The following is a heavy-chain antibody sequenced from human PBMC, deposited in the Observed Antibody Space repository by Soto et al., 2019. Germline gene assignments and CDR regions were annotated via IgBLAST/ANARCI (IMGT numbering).Heavy chain of an antibody. D-gene: IGHD4-17*01. Sequence: SETLSLTCAVYGGSFSGYYWSWIRQPPGKGLEWIGEINHSGSTNYNPSLKSRVTISVDTSKNQFSLKLSSVTAADTAVYYCATPSPVTHSYDYWGQGTLVTVSS. CDR2: INHSGST. V-gene: IGHV4-34*01. J-gene: IGHJ4*02. CDR1: GGSFSGYY. CDR3: ATPSPVTHSYDY.